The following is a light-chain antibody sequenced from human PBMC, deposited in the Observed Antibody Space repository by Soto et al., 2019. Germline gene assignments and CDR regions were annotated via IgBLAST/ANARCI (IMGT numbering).Light chain of an antibody. J-gene: IGLJ3*02. CDR2: GKN. CDR1: SSNIGAGYD. CDR3: QAYDTSLRAWV. V-gene: IGLV1-40*01. Sequence: QGVQTHPRSASWAPGHRVTISCTGSSSNIGAGYDAHWYHQFPGTRPKYLLSGKNDRPSGVPDRFSGSKSGTSASLAITGLQAKDEGDYHCQAYDTSLRAWVFGGGTQLTVL.